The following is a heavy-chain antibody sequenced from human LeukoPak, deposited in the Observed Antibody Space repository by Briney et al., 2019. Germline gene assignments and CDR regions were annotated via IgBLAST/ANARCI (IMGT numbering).Heavy chain of an antibody. D-gene: IGHD3-3*01. J-gene: IGHJ4*02. CDR3: ARGRSEYYDFWSGYISPHCYFDY. V-gene: IGHV4-34*01. CDR2: INHSGST. CDR1: GGSFSGYY. Sequence: PSETLSLTCAVYGGSFSGYYWSWIRQPPGKGLEWIGEINHSGSTNYNPSLKSRVTISVDTSKNQFSLKLSSVTAADTAVYYCARGRSEYYDFWSGYISPHCYFDYWGQGTLVTVSS.